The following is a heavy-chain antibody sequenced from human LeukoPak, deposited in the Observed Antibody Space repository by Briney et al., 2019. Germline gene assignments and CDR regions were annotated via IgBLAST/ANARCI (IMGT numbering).Heavy chain of an antibody. Sequence: ASVKVSCKASGYTFTGYYTHWVRQAPGQGLEWMGWINPNSGGTNYAQKFQGRVTMTRDTSISTAYMELSRLRSDDTAVYYCARGQDIVVVVAATGRFDPWGQGTLVTVSS. J-gene: IGHJ5*02. V-gene: IGHV1-2*02. D-gene: IGHD2-15*01. CDR3: ARGQDIVVVVAATGRFDP. CDR2: INPNSGGT. CDR1: GYTFTGYY.